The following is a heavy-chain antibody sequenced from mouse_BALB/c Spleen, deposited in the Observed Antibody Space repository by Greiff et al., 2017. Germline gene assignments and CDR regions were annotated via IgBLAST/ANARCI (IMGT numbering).Heavy chain of an antibody. J-gene: IGHJ4*01. V-gene: IGHV1S137*01. Sequence: VKLQESGAELVRPGVSVKISCKGSGYTFTDYAMHWVKQSHAKSLEWIGVISTYYGDASYNQKFKGKATMTVDKSSSTAYMELARLTSEDSAIYYCARGDYYGKGMDYWGQGTSVTVSS. CDR2: ISTYYGDA. D-gene: IGHD2-1*01. CDR3: ARGDYYGKGMDY. CDR1: GYTFTDYA.